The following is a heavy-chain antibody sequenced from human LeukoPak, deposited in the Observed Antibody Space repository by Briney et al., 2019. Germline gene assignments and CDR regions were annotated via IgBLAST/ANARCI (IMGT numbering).Heavy chain of an antibody. Sequence: SETLSLTCAVYGGSFSGYYWSWIRQPPGKGLEWIGEINHSGSTNYNPSLKSRVTISVDTSKNQFSLKLSSVTAADTAVYYCARGVYLSEVPDSSGYYFDYWGQGTLVTVSS. J-gene: IGHJ4*02. V-gene: IGHV4-34*01. D-gene: IGHD3-22*01. CDR1: GGSFSGYY. CDR3: ARGVYLSEVPDSSGYYFDY. CDR2: INHSGST.